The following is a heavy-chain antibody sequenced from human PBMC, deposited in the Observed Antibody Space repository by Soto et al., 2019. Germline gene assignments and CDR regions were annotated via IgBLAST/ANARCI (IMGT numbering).Heavy chain of an antibody. J-gene: IGHJ4*02. V-gene: IGHV1-2*02. CDR3: ARGTDYGDPLLYFDY. Sequence: ASVKVSCKASGYTFTGYYMHWVRQAPGQGLEWMGWINPNSGGTNYAQKFQGRVTMTRDTSISTAYMELSRLRSDDTAVYYCARGTDYGDPLLYFDYWGQGTLVTV. CDR1: GYTFTGYY. CDR2: INPNSGGT. D-gene: IGHD4-17*01.